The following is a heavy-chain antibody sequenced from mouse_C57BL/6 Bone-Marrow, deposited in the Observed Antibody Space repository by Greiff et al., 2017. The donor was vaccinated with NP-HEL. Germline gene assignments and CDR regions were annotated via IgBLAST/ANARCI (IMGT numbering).Heavy chain of an antibody. D-gene: IGHD1-1*01. Sequence: DVKLVESGPELVKPGASVKMSCKASGSTFTDYNMHWVKQSHGKSLEWIGYINPNNGGTSYNQQLKGKATLPVNKSSSTTYIELHSLTSEDSAVYYSARSGYGNSYRYFDVWGTWTTVTVSS. CDR1: GSTFTDYN. CDR3: ARSGYGNSYRYFDV. CDR2: INPNNGGT. V-gene: IGHV1-22*01. J-gene: IGHJ1*03.